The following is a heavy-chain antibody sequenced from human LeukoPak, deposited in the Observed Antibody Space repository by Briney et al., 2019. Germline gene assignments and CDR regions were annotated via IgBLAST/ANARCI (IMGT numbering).Heavy chain of an antibody. V-gene: IGHV3-30*02. Sequence: GGSLRLSCAASGFTFSSYGMHWVRQAPGKGLEWVAFIRNDGSNKYYADSVKGRFTISRDNSKNTLYLQLNSLRAEDTAVYYCAKDRVVHYYDSSGYEDYWGQGTLVTVSS. D-gene: IGHD3-22*01. CDR2: IRNDGSNK. CDR1: GFTFSSYG. CDR3: AKDRVVHYYDSSGYEDY. J-gene: IGHJ4*02.